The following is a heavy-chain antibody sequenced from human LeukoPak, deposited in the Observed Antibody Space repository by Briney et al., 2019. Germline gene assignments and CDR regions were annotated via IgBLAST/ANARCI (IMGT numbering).Heavy chain of an antibody. CDR3: AKNHLGLMVVPAAENWFDP. J-gene: IGHJ5*02. V-gene: IGHV3-23*01. CDR1: GFTFSSYA. CDR2: ISGSGGST. Sequence: PGGSLRLSCAAAGFTFSSYAMSWVRQAPGKGLEWVSAISGSGGSTYYADSVKGRFTISRDNSKNTLYLQMNSLRAEDTAVYYCAKNHLGLMVVPAAENWFDPWGQGTLVTVSS. D-gene: IGHD2-2*01.